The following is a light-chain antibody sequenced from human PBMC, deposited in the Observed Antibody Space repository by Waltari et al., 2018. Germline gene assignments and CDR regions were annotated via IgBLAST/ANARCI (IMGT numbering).Light chain of an antibody. CDR2: GNI. CDR1: SSNIGAGYD. J-gene: IGLJ3*02. V-gene: IGLV1-40*01. Sequence: QSVLTQPPSVSGAPGQRVTISCTGSSSNIGAGYDVHWYQQLPGTAPKLLIYGNINRPSGGPDRCSGSQSGTSPSLAITGLLAEDEGDYYCQSYDRSLSGWVFGGGTKLTVL. CDR3: QSYDRSLSGWV.